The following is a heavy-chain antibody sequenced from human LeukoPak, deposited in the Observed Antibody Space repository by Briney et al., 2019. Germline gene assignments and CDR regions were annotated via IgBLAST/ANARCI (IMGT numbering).Heavy chain of an antibody. J-gene: IGHJ6*02. CDR1: GGSFSGYY. D-gene: IGHD5-24*01. CDR3: ARGPHMAFYYYYGMDV. CDR2: INHSGST. Sequence: SETLSLTCAVYGGSFSGYYWSWIRQPPGKGLEWIGEINHSGSTNYDPSLKSRVTISVDTSKNQFSLKLSSVTAADTAVYYCARGPHMAFYYYYGMDVWGQGTTVTVSS. V-gene: IGHV4-34*01.